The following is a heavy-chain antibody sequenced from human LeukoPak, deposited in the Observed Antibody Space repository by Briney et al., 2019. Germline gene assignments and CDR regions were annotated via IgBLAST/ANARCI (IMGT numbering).Heavy chain of an antibody. CDR1: GFTFSSYW. CDR3: AGGSGFLTDY. V-gene: IGHV3-74*01. CDR2: INDDGSRT. D-gene: IGHD3-22*01. J-gene: IGHJ4*02. Sequence: QPGRSLRLSCAASGFTFSSYWMHWVRQVSGKGLVWVSRINDDGSRTNYADSVKGRFTISRDNAKNTLYLQMNSLRVEDTAVYYCAGGSGFLTDYWGQGTLVTVSS.